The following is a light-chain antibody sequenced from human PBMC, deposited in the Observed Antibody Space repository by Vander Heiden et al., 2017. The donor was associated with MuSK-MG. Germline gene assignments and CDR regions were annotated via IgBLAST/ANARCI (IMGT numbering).Light chain of an antibody. CDR3: QHYDNWPPWT. CDR2: GAS. V-gene: IGKV3-15*01. Sequence: EIVMTQSPATLSVSPGERATLSCRASQSISTNLAWYQQKPGQAPRLLIYGASTRATGIPARFSGSWSGTEFTLTISSRHSEDFAVYYCQHYDNWPPWTFGQGTKVEIK. CDR1: QSISTN. J-gene: IGKJ1*01.